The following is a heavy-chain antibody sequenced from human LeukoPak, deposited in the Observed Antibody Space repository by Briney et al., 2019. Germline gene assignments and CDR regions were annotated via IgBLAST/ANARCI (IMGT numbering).Heavy chain of an antibody. CDR2: ASSDGDTT. Sequence: GGSLRLSCAASGFTFSSYSMNWVRQAPGKGLEWVAVASSDGDTTYYSDSVKGRFTISKDNSRNTLYLQMNSLRPEDTAVYYCAKEGSTTFREDFDCWGQGTLVIVSS. CDR1: GFTFSSYS. J-gene: IGHJ4*02. D-gene: IGHD3-16*01. CDR3: AKEGSTTFREDFDC. V-gene: IGHV3-30*18.